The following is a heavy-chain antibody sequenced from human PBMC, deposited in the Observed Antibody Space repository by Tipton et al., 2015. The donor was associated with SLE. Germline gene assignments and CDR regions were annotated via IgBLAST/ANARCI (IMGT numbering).Heavy chain of an antibody. D-gene: IGHD6-13*01. CDR3: ARLCCIGAAGTGHFQL. J-gene: IGHJ1*01. CDR1: GGSISSFNW. V-gene: IGHV4-4*02. CDR2: IYHSGST. Sequence: SLTCAVSGGSISSFNWWTWVRQAPGEGLQWIGEIYHSGSTNYNPSLKSRVTISVDTSRNQFSLQVSSVTAADTAVYYCARLCCIGAAGTGHFQLWGQGTLVTVSS.